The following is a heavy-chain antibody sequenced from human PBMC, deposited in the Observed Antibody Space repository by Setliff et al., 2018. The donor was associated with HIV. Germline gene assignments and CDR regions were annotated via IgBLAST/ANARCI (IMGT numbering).Heavy chain of an antibody. CDR2: IYHSGSS. CDR3: AREYRNRNYYYYMDV. CDR1: GYSISSGYY. J-gene: IGHJ6*03. V-gene: IGHV4-38-2*02. Sequence: SETLSLTCAVSGYSISSGYYWGWIRQPPGKGLEWIGNIYHSGSSYSNPSLKSRVTISIDTSKNQFSLKLSSVTAADTAVYYCAREYRNRNYYYYMDVWGKGTTVTVSS. D-gene: IGHD1-1*01.